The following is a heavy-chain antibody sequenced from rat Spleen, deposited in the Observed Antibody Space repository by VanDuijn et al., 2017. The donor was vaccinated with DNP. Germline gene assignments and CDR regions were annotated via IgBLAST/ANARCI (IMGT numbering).Heavy chain of an antibody. CDR2: ITGSGGNT. Sequence: EVQLVESGGGLVQPGRSLKLSCVASGFTFNHYWMAWIRQVPGKGLEWVTSITGSGGNTYYPDSVKGRFTISRDNAKNTLYLQMNRLRSEDTATYYCARDQRLQWDYFDYWGQGVMVTVSS. J-gene: IGHJ2*01. CDR1: GFTFNHYW. CDR3: ARDQRLQWDYFDY. V-gene: IGHV5-31*01. D-gene: IGHD1-1*01.